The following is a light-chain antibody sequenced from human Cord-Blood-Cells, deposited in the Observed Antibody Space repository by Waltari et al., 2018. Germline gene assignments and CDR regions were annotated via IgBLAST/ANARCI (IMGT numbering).Light chain of an antibody. J-gene: IGKJ4*01. Sequence: DIQMTQSPSSLSAYVGDRVTITCRASQSISSYLNWYQQKPGKAPNLLIYAASSLQSGVPSRFSGSGSGTDCTLTISSLQPEDFATYYCQQSYSTPLTFGGGTKVEIK. CDR1: QSISSY. CDR3: QQSYSTPLT. CDR2: AAS. V-gene: IGKV1-39*01.